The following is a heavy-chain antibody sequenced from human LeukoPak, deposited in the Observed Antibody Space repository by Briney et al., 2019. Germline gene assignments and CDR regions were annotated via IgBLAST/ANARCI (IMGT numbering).Heavy chain of an antibody. CDR2: INTNTGNP. V-gene: IGHV7-4-1*02. D-gene: IGHD5-18*01. J-gene: IGHJ4*02. Sequence: GASVKVSCNASGYTFTTYAMNWVRQAPGQGLEWMGWINTNTGNPAYAQGFTGRFVFSLDTSVSTAYLQISSLKADDTAVYYCAREVAIGRAAMEGLLHWDQGTLVTVSS. CDR1: GYTFTTYA. CDR3: AREVAIGRAAMEGLLH.